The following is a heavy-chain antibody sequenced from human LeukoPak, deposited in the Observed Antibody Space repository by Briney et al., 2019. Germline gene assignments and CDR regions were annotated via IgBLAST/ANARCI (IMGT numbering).Heavy chain of an antibody. D-gene: IGHD3-10*01. V-gene: IGHV3-74*01. CDR1: GFTFSSYW. CDR2: IESDGST. Sequence: PGGSLRLSCAASGFTFSSYWMHWVRQTPGKGLMWVSRIESDGSTIYADSVKDRFTISRDNGKNTVYLQMNSLRVDDTAMYYCARAVTYFYGSVTYDWFDPWGQGTLVTVSP. J-gene: IGHJ5*02. CDR3: ARAVTYFYGSVTYDWFDP.